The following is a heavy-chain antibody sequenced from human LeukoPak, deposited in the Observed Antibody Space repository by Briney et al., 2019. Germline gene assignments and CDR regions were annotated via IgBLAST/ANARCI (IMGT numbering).Heavy chain of an antibody. J-gene: IGHJ4*02. D-gene: IGHD2-2*01. V-gene: IGHV3-48*04. CDR1: GFTFSSYS. CDR2: ISGSGSVL. CDR3: ARPPFDIVVVPGIDIEYYFDY. Sequence: PGGSLRLSCAASGFTFSSYSMNWVRQAPGKGLEWVSYISGSGSVLFYGDSVKGRFTISRDNAKNSLYLQMNSLRAEDTAVYYCARPPFDIVVVPGIDIEYYFDYWGQGTLVTVSS.